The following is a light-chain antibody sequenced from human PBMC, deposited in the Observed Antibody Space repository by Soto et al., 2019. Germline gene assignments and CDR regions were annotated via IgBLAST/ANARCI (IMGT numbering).Light chain of an antibody. CDR2: KAS. V-gene: IGKV1-5*03. J-gene: IGKJ1*01. CDR3: QQYNRFSWT. CDR1: KSISRW. Sequence: DIQMTQSPSTLSASVGERVTIICRASKSISRWLAWYQQKPGKAPKLLIYKASILQSGVPSRFSGSGSGTEFTLTTSSLQPADFATYFCQQYNRFSWTFGQGTKVEI.